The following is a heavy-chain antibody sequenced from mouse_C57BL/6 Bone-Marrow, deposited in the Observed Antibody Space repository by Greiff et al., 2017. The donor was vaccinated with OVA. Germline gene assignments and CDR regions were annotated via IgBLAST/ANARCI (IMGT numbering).Heavy chain of an antibody. CDR3: ARMYYKYGGGFCYAMDY. V-gene: IGHV2-2*01. J-gene: IGHJ4*01. CDR1: GFSLTSYG. CDR2: IWSGGST. Sequence: QVQLQQSGPGLVQPSQSLSITCTVSGFSLTSYGVHWVRQSPGKGLEWLGVIWSGGSTDYNAAFISRLSISKDNSKSQVFFKMNSLQADETAIYYWARMYYKYGGGFCYAMDYWGQGTSVTVSS. D-gene: IGHD2-14*01.